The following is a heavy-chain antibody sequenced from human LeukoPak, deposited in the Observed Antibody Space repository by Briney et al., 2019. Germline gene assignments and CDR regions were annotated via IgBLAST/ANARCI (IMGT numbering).Heavy chain of an antibody. Sequence: SETLSLTCTVSGTSLTTYFWSWIRQPAGKGLEWIGRFYSSGSTSYNPSLKSRLTMSVDTSKNEFSLKLRSVTAADTAVYYCVRDRVDSSGYYSYYGLDVWGQGTTVTVSS. CDR2: FYSSGST. CDR1: GTSLTTYF. CDR3: VRDRVDSSGYYSYYGLDV. V-gene: IGHV4-4*07. D-gene: IGHD3-22*01. J-gene: IGHJ6*02.